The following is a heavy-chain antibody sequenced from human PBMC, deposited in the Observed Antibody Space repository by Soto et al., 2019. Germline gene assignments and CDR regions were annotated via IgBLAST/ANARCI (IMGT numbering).Heavy chain of an antibody. Sequence: SDTLSLTCTVSCSSISSSSYYWSWIRQPPGKGLEWIGTIYYSGTTYYNPSLKSRVAISVDTSKNLFSLKLSSVTAADTAVYYCARLYYYDSSGYYPTLPFDPWGQGTLVTVS. D-gene: IGHD3-22*01. CDR3: ARLYYYDSSGYYPTLPFDP. J-gene: IGHJ5*02. CDR2: IYYSGTT. V-gene: IGHV4-39*01. CDR1: CSSISSSSYY.